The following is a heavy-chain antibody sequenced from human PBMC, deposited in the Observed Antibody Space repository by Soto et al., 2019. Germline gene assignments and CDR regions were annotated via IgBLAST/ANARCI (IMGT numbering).Heavy chain of an antibody. D-gene: IGHD6-19*01. CDR1: GFPFSSFW. V-gene: IGHV3-7*01. CDR3: AGVSGWYIQK. Sequence: EVQLVESGGGLVQPGGSLRLSCAASGFPFSSFWMNWVRQAPGKGLEWVANIKQDGSAKYYVDSVKGRFTISRDNAKNSLNLQMNSLGREDTYVDYCAGVSGWYIQKWGQGTLVTVSS. CDR2: IKQDGSAK. J-gene: IGHJ1*01.